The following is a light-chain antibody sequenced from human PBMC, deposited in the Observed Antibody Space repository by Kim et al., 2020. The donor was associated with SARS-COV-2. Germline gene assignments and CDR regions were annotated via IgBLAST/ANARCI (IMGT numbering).Light chain of an antibody. CDR2: DAA. J-gene: IGKJ4*01. Sequence: SLSRGERATHTCRASQSVSSYLAWYQQKPGQAPRLLIYDAANRATGIPARFSGSGSGTDFTLTISRLEPEDFAVYYCQQHSNWLTVGGGTKVDIK. V-gene: IGKV3-11*01. CDR3: QQHSNWLT. CDR1: QSVSSY.